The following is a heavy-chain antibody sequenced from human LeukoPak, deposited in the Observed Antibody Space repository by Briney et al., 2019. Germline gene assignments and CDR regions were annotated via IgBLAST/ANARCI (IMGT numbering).Heavy chain of an antibody. CDR3: ARALREEIPFPFDY. J-gene: IGHJ4*02. D-gene: IGHD1-26*01. CDR1: GDSISSGDYY. CDR2: ISSSGST. V-gene: IGHV4-61*02. Sequence: SETLSLTCTVSGDSISSGDYYWRWIRQPAGKGLEWIGRISSSGSTNYNPSLKSRVTISVDTSKNQFSLKLSSVTAADTAVYYCARALREEIPFPFDYWGQGTLVTVSS.